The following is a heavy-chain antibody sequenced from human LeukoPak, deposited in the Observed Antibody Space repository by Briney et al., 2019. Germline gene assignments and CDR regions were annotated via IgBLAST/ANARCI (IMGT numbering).Heavy chain of an antibody. CDR3: ARDGVLRHFDWLYYFDY. CDR2: ISSSGSTI. D-gene: IGHD3-9*01. J-gene: IGHJ4*02. CDR1: GFTFSSYE. Sequence: GGSLRLSCAASGFTFSSYEMNWVRQAPGKGLEWVSYISSSGSTIYYADSVKGRFTISRDNAKNSLYLQMNSLRAEDTAVYYCARDGVLRHFDWLYYFDYWGQGTLVTVSS. V-gene: IGHV3-48*03.